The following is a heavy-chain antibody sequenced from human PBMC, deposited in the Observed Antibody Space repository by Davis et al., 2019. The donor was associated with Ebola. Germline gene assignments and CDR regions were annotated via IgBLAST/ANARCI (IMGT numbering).Heavy chain of an antibody. CDR3: ATTAVTTDYNFGMDV. V-gene: IGHV1-8*01. D-gene: IGHD4-17*01. J-gene: IGHJ6*02. CDR1: GYTFTNYD. CDR2: MNPNSDNR. Sequence: AASVKVSCKASGYTFTNYDINWVRQATGQGLEWMGWMNPNSDNRGYAQKFQGRVTMTGSTSISTAYMELSSLKSEDTAVYYCATTAVTTDYNFGMDVWGQGTAVIVSS.